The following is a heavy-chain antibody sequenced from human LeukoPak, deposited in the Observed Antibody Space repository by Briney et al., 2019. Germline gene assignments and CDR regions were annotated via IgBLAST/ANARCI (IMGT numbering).Heavy chain of an antibody. CDR1: GGSISSSY. Sequence: SETLSLTCTVSGGSISSSYWSWIRQPPGKGLEWIGYIYYSGSTNYNPSLKSRVTISVDTSKNQFSLKLSSVTAAGTAAYYSASTNYTPSRQTRVAISADTAKNPFSPTLSSVTAADTAVYYCARHVDCSSTSCYAFDYWGQGTLVTVSS. D-gene: IGHD3-10*01. CDR3: ASTNYTPSRQTRVAISADTAKNPFSPTLSSVTAADTAVYYCARHVDCSSTSCYAFDY. V-gene: IGHV4-59*08. J-gene: IGHJ4*02. CDR2: IYYSGST.